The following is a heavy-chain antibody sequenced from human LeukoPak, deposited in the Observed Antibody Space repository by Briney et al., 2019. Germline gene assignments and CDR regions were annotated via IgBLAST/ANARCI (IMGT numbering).Heavy chain of an antibody. CDR1: GFTFRSYS. CDR3: ARDRGYSYGYFDY. D-gene: IGHD5-18*01. CDR2: ISSRRATI. Sequence: GGSLRLSCAASGFTFRSYSMKWVRQAPGKGREGVAYISSRRATIYYADSVKDRFTISRDNAKNSLYLQMNSLRAEDTAVYYCARDRGYSYGYFDYWGQGTLVTVSS. V-gene: IGHV3-48*01. J-gene: IGHJ4*02.